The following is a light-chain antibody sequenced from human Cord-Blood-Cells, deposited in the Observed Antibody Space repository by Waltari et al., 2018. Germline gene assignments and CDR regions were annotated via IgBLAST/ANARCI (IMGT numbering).Light chain of an antibody. V-gene: IGKV3-11*01. CDR3: QQRSNWPPMYT. CDR1: QSVSSY. J-gene: IGKJ2*01. Sequence: EIVLTQSPATLSLSPGERATLSCRASQSVSSYLAWYQQKPGQAPRLLIYDASNRATGIPARFSGSGSGTDFTLTISSIEHEDFAVYYCQQRSNWPPMYTFGQGTKLEIK. CDR2: DAS.